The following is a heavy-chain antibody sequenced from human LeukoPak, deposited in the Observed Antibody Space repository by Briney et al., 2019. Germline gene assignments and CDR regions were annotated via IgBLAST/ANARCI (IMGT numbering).Heavy chain of an antibody. CDR2: IYLSGST. CDR3: ARHKSSGSYPLDY. D-gene: IGHD3-22*01. Sequence: SETLSLTCTVSGGSISTYFWSWIRQPPGKGLEWIGHIYLSGSTTYDPSLESRVTISVDTSKNQFSLKLSSVTAADTAVYYCARHKSSGSYPLDYWGQGILVTVSS. CDR1: GGSISTYF. V-gene: IGHV4-59*08. J-gene: IGHJ4*02.